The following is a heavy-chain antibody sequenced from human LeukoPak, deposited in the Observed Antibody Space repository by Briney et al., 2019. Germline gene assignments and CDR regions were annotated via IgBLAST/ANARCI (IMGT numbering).Heavy chain of an antibody. CDR3: ARRVGATKVASRGAFDI. V-gene: IGHV1-2*02. CDR2: INPNSGGT. CDR1: GYTFIGYY. D-gene: IGHD1-26*01. J-gene: IGHJ3*02. Sequence: ASVKVSCKASGYTFIGYYMHWVRQAPGQGLEWMGWINPNSGGTSYAQKFQGRVTMTRNTSISTAYMELSSLRSEDTAVYYCARRVGATKVASRGAFDIWGQGTMVTVSS.